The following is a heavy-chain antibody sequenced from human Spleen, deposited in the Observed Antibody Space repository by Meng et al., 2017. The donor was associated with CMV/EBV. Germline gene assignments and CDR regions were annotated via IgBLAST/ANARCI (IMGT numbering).Heavy chain of an antibody. CDR1: GYSIGSGYD. J-gene: IGHJ4*02. CDR3: ARHPTGSISCFDY. D-gene: IGHD2-2*01. CDR2: IYHSGTT. Sequence: GSLRLSCTVAGYSIGSGYDWGWIRQPPGKGLEWIGSIYHSGTTYYNPSLKSRVTISVDTSKNQFSLNLSSVTAADTAMYYCARHPTGSISCFDYWGQGTLVTVSS. V-gene: IGHV4-38-2*02.